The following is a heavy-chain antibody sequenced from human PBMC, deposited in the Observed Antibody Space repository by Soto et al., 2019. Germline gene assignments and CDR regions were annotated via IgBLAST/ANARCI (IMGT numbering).Heavy chain of an antibody. CDR2: AYYRSKWYN. CDR1: GDSVSSNIVG. D-gene: IGHD1-1*01. J-gene: IGHJ4*02. CDR3: ARDDTNXXFDH. Sequence: SQTLSLTCAISGDSVSSNIVGWNWIRQSPSRGLEWLGRAYYRSKWYNDYAVSVKSRITINTDTSKNQFSLQLNSVTPEDTAVXYCARDDTNXXFDHWGQGTLVTVSS. V-gene: IGHV6-1*01.